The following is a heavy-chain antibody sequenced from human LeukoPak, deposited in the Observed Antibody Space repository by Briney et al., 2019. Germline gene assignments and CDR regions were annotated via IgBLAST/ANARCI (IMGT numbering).Heavy chain of an antibody. D-gene: IGHD4-17*01. J-gene: IGHJ3*02. Sequence: SETLSLTCAVYGGSFSGYYWSWIRQPPGKGLEWIGEINHSGSTNYNPSLKSRVTISVDTSKNQFSLKLSSVTAADTAVYYCAKDLPIGIDDYGDYGAFDIWGQGTMVTVSS. CDR3: AKDLPIGIDDYGDYGAFDI. CDR1: GGSFSGYY. CDR2: INHSGST. V-gene: IGHV4-34*01.